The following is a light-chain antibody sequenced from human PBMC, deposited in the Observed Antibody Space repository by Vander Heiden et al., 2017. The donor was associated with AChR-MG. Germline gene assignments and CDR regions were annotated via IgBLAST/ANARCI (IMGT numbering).Light chain of an antibody. V-gene: IGKV2-28*01. Sequence: IAMTQSPLSLPATPGEPASISCRASLSLLHSNGYTYLDWYVQKPGQSPQLLIYLVSNRAPGVPDRFSGSGSGTDFTLKISRVEAEDVGVYYCMQSLHARTFGQGTKVEIK. CDR2: LVS. CDR3: MQSLHART. J-gene: IGKJ1*01. CDR1: LSLLHSNGYTY.